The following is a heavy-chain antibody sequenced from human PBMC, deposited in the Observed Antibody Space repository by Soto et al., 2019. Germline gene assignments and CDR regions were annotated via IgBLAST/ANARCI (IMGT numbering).Heavy chain of an antibody. CDR2: TNHSGST. D-gene: IGHD2-2*01. CDR3: ARDLTYCSSTSCHPRVFDY. V-gene: IGHV4-34*01. J-gene: IGHJ4*02. Sequence: SETLSLTCAVYGGSFSGYYWSWIRQPPGKGLEWIGETNHSGSTNYNPSLKSRVTISVDTSKNQFSLKLSSVTAADTAVYYCARDLTYCSSTSCHPRVFDYWGQGTLVTVSS. CDR1: GGSFSGYY.